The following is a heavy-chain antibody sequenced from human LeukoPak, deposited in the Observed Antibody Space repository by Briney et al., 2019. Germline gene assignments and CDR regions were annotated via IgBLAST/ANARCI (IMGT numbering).Heavy chain of an antibody. D-gene: IGHD3-3*01. CDR3: ARVITIFGVVPPGGDY. Sequence: GGSLRLSCAASGFTVSSNYMSWVRQAPGKGLDWVSVIYSGGSIYYADSVKGRFTISRDNSKNTLYLQMNSLRAEDTAVYYCARVITIFGVVPPGGDYWGQGTLVTVSS. J-gene: IGHJ4*02. V-gene: IGHV3-66*01. CDR2: IYSGGSI. CDR1: GFTVSSNY.